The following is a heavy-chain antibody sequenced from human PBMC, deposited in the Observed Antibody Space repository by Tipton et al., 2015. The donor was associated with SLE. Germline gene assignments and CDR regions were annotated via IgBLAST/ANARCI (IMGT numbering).Heavy chain of an antibody. D-gene: IGHD4-17*01. J-gene: IGHJ4*02. CDR1: GESFNGYF. V-gene: IGHV4-34*12. Sequence: TLSLTCAVYGESFNGYFWTWIRQPPGKGLEWIAEIIHSGVTNYNPSLRSRVTMSVDTSKNQFSLKLSSVTAADTAVYYCATGADYGDYVGYFDYWGQGTLVTVSS. CDR2: IIHSGVT. CDR3: ATGADYGDYVGYFDY.